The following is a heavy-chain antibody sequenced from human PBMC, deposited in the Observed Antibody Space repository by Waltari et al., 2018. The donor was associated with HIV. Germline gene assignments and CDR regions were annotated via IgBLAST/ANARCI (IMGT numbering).Heavy chain of an antibody. CDR3: ARGRVQVRGAMYYFDY. J-gene: IGHJ4*02. CDR2: MNPNSGNT. Sequence: QVQLVQSGAEVKKPGASVKVSCKASGYTFTSYDINWVRQATGQGLEWMGWMNPNSGNTCYPQKFQGRVTMTRNTSISTAYMELSSLRSEDTAVYYCARGRVQVRGAMYYFDYWGQGTLVTVSS. D-gene: IGHD3-10*01. V-gene: IGHV1-8*01. CDR1: GYTFTSYD.